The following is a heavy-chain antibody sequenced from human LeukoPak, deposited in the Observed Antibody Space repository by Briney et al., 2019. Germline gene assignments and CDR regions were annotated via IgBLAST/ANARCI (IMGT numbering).Heavy chain of an antibody. V-gene: IGHV4-34*01. J-gene: IGHJ4*02. D-gene: IGHD6-13*01. CDR3: AREKAAAGTVLLDY. Sequence: SETLSLTCAVYGGSFSGYYWSWIRQPPGKGLEGIGEINHSGSTNYNPSLKSRVTISVDTSKNQFSLKLSSVTAADTAVYYCAREKAAAGTVLLDYWGQGTLVTVSP. CDR2: INHSGST. CDR1: GGSFSGYY.